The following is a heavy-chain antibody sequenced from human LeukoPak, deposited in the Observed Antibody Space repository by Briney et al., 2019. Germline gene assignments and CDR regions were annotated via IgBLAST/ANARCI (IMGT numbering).Heavy chain of an antibody. CDR2: INHSGST. J-gene: IGHJ5*02. V-gene: IGHV4-34*01. CDR1: GGSFSGYY. CDR3: ARRGRRIVLMVYAPNWFDP. D-gene: IGHD2-8*01. Sequence: SETLSLTCAVYGGSFSGYYWSWIRQPPGKGLEWIGEINHSGSTNYYPSLKSRVTISVDTSKNQFSLKLSSVTAADTAVYYCARRGRRIVLMVYAPNWFDPWGQGTLVTVSS.